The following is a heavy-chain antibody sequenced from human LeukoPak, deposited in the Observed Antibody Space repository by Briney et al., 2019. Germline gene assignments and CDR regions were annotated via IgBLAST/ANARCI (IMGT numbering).Heavy chain of an antibody. D-gene: IGHD4-17*01. CDR3: ARLGDLYGDYTINDY. J-gene: IGHJ4*02. V-gene: IGHV5-51*01. CDR2: IYPGDSDT. CDR1: GYSFTSDW. Sequence: GETLKISCKGSGYSFTSDWIGWVRQMPGSGVEWMVVIYPGDSDTRYSPSFQGQVTISVDKSVSTAYLQWSSLEASDTAMYYCARLGDLYGDYTINDYWGQGTLVSVSS.